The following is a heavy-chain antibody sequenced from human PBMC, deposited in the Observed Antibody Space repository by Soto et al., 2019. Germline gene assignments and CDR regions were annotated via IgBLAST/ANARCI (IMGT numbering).Heavy chain of an antibody. CDR1: GGPFSSYA. CDR3: GTVFTGRWLDP. Sequence: QVQLVQSGAEVKKPGSSVKVSCTASGGPFSSYAINWVRQAPGQGLEWMGVITPMFGAPHYAQNFKGRITIASEKSTNTAYVEMSILTSGDAAVSFCGTVFTGRWLDPWGQGTLVTVSS. D-gene: IGHD3-10*02. CDR2: ITPMFGAP. V-gene: IGHV1-69*06. J-gene: IGHJ5*02.